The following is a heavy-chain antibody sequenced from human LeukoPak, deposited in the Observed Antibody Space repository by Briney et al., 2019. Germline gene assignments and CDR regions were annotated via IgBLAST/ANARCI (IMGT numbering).Heavy chain of an antibody. D-gene: IGHD6-19*01. J-gene: IGHJ5*02. CDR2: ISGSGGST. CDR3: AEDGSWYSSSPNWFDP. Sequence: PGGSLRLSCAASGFTFSSYAMSWVRQAPGKGLEWVSGISGSGGSTYYADSVKGRFTISRDNSKNTLYLQMNSLRAEDTAVYYCAEDGSWYSSSPNWFDPWGQGTLVTVSS. CDR1: GFTFSSYA. V-gene: IGHV3-23*01.